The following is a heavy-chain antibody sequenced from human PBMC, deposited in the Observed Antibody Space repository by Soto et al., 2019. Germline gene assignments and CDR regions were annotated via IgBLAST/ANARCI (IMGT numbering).Heavy chain of an antibody. J-gene: IGHJ4*02. Sequence: GGSLRLSCAAPGFTFSNAWLSWVRQAPGKGLEWVGRIKSTTDGGTTDYAAPVKGRFTISRDDSKNTLYLQMNSLKTEDTAVYYCTTPYATYYFDYWGQGTLVTVSS. CDR2: IKSTTDGGTT. CDR3: TTPYATYYFDY. D-gene: IGHD2-8*01. V-gene: IGHV3-15*01. CDR1: GFTFSNAW.